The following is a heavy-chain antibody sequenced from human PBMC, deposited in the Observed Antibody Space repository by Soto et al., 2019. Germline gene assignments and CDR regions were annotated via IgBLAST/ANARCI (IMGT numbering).Heavy chain of an antibody. CDR3: ARDRSGGFHRLDP. CDR2: ISYSGST. V-gene: IGHV4-31*03. J-gene: IGHJ5*02. D-gene: IGHD2-15*01. CDR1: GGSISSGFYY. Sequence: SETLSLTCTVSGGSISSGFYYWSWIRQHPGKGLEWIGFISYSGSTYYNTSLKSRVTISLDTSRNQFSLKLSSVTAADTAVYFCARDRSGGFHRLDPWGQGTLVTVS.